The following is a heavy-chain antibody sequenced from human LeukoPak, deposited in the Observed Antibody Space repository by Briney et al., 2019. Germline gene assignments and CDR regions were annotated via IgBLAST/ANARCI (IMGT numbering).Heavy chain of an antibody. CDR3: ARGKSGQWLVPDAFDI. CDR2: IYPSGST. CDR1: GYSISSGYY. J-gene: IGHJ3*02. D-gene: IGHD6-19*01. V-gene: IGHV4-38-2*01. Sequence: SETLSLTCAVSGYSISSGYYWGWIRQPPGKGLEWIGSIYPSGSTYYNPSLKSRVTISVDTSKNQFSLKLSSVTAADTAVYYCARGKSGQWLVPDAFDIWGQETMVTISS.